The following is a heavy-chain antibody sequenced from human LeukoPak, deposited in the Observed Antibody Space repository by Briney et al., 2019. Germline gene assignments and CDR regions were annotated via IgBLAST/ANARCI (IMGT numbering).Heavy chain of an antibody. CDR2: IYYTGST. D-gene: IGHD1-26*01. Sequence: IPSETLSLTCSVSGASISGGTYYWGWIRQPPGKGLEWIGSIYYTGSTYDNPSLKSRVTISADTSKNQFSLKLSSVTAADTAVYYCARRGGSGRAFDYWGQGTLVTVSS. CDR3: ARRGGSGRAFDY. CDR1: GASISGGTYY. J-gene: IGHJ4*02. V-gene: IGHV4-39*01.